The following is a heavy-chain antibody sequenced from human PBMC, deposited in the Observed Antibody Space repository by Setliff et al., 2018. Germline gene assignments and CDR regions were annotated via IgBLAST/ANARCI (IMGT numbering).Heavy chain of an antibody. CDR1: GYTFTNYG. CDR2: IKSYNGDT. V-gene: IGHV1-18*01. D-gene: IGHD2-15*01. Sequence: GASVKVSCKASGYTFTNYGISWVRQAPGQGLEWMGYIKSYNGDTYFARNLQGRLSMTTDASSSTAYMELTSLRSDDTAVYFCALSSLSLCSGGNCPNAFDVWGQGTMVTVSS. J-gene: IGHJ3*01. CDR3: ALSSLSLCSGGNCPNAFDV.